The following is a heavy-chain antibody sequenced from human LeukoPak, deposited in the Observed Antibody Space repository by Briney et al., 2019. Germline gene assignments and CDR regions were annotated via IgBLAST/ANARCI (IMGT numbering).Heavy chain of an antibody. CDR2: INWNGGST. D-gene: IGHD3-22*01. Sequence: PGGSLRLSCAASGFTFDDYGVSWVRQAPGKGLEWVSGINWNGGSTGYADSVKGRFTISRDNAKNSLYLQMNSLRAEDTALYYCARDWIVVARGDAFDIWGQGTMVTVSS. V-gene: IGHV3-20*04. CDR1: GFTFDDYG. J-gene: IGHJ3*02. CDR3: ARDWIVVARGDAFDI.